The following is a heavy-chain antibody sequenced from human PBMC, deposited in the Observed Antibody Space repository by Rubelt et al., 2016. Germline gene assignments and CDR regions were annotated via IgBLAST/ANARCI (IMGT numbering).Heavy chain of an antibody. V-gene: IGHV1-3*01. CDR1: YTFTSYA. D-gene: IGHD2-2*01. J-gene: IGHJ4*02. Sequence: YTFTSYAMHWVRQAPGQRLEWMGWINAGNGNTKYSQKFQGRVTITRDTSASTAYMELSSLRSEDTAVYYCARLGCSSTSCAPDGSGSYTFDYWGQGTLVTVSS. CDR3: ARLGCSSTSCAPDGSGSYTFDY. CDR2: INAGNGNT.